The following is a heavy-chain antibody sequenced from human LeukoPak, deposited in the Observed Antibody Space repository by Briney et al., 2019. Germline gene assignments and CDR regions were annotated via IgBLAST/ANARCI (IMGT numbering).Heavy chain of an antibody. CDR3: ARDAGYSSAWSHWYFDL. D-gene: IGHD6-19*01. V-gene: IGHV3-48*02. CDR2: FSSSSNTI. J-gene: IGHJ2*01. CDR1: GFTFSSYS. Sequence: PGGTLRLSCAASGFTFSSYSMNWVRQAPGKGLEWVSYFSSSSNTIYYTDSVKGRFTISRDNAKNSLYLQMNSLRDEDTAVYYCARDAGYSSAWSHWYFDLWGRGTLVTVSS.